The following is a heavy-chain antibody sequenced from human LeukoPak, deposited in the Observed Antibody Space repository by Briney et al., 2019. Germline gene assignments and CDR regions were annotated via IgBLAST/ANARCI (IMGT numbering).Heavy chain of an antibody. V-gene: IGHV4-30-4*08. CDR2: IYYSGST. Sequence: SETLSLTCTVSGGSISSGDYYWSWIRQPPGKGLEWIGYIYYSGSTYYNPSLKSRVTISVDTSKNQFSLKLSSVTAADTAVYYCAREVLGVVQYQPPKVGNNAFDIWGRGTMVTVSS. D-gene: IGHD2-2*01. CDR1: GGSISSGDYY. CDR3: AREVLGVVQYQPPKVGNNAFDI. J-gene: IGHJ3*02.